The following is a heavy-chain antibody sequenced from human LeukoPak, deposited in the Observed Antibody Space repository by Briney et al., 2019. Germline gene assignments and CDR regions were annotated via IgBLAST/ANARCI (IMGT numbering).Heavy chain of an antibody. CDR1: EFTFSAYA. V-gene: IGHV3-23*01. CDR3: AKDRIGERITMIVVVITTYAFDI. J-gene: IGHJ3*02. D-gene: IGHD3-22*01. CDR2: ISGSGGST. Sequence: GGSLRLSCAASEFTFSAYAMSWVRQAPGKGLEWVSAISGSGGSTYYADSVKGRFTISRDNSKNTLYLQMNSLRAEDTAVYYCAKDRIGERITMIVVVITTYAFDIWGQGTMVTVSS.